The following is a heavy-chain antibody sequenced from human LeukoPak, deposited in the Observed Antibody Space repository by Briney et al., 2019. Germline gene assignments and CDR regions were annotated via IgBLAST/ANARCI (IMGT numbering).Heavy chain of an antibody. CDR1: GGSISSGGYY. V-gene: IGHV4-31*03. J-gene: IGHJ3*02. D-gene: IGHD3-9*01. CDR3: ARDLTGRRDDASDI. CDR2: IYYSGST. Sequence: SETLSLTCTVSGGSISSGGYYWSWIRQHPGKGLEWIGYIYYSGSTYYNPSLKSRVTISVDTSKNQFSLKLSSVTAADTAVYYCARDLTGRRDDASDIWGQGTMVTVSS.